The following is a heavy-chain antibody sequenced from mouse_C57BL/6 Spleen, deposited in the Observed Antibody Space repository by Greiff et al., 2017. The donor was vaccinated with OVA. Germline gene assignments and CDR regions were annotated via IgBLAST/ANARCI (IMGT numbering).Heavy chain of an antibody. J-gene: IGHJ2*01. CDR1: GYTFTSYW. Sequence: QVKLQQPGAELVKPGASVKLSCKASGYTFTSYWMQWVKQRPGQGLEWIGEIDPSDSYTKYHQKFKGKATLTVDTSSSTAYMQISSLTSEDSAVYYCAKSYYGSSEDYFDYWGQGTTLTVSS. CDR2: IDPSDSYT. CDR3: AKSYYGSSEDYFDY. V-gene: IGHV1-50*01. D-gene: IGHD1-1*01.